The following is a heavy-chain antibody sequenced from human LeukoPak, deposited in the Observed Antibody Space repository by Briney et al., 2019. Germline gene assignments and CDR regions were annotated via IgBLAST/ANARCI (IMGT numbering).Heavy chain of an antibody. V-gene: IGHV4-34*01. CDR3: ARGVGAETAGNY. CDR2: INHSGST. D-gene: IGHD1-26*01. J-gene: IGHJ4*02. Sequence: SETLSLTCAVYGGSFSDYYWSWIRQPPGKGLEWIGEINHSGSTNYNPSLKSRVTISVDTSKNQFSLKLSSVTAADTAVYYCARGVGAETAGNYWGQGTLVTVSS. CDR1: GGSFSDYY.